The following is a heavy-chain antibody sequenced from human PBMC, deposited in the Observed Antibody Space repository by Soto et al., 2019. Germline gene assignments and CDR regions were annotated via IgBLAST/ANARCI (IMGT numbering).Heavy chain of an antibody. D-gene: IGHD3-16*01. Sequence: PSETLSLTCTVSGGSIATSSYFWAWIRRPPGKGLEWIGSIDYRGTIYNNPSLKSRGTISVDTSKNHFSLKLDPVTAAHTGLYYCPRRAPGGLDQWDQGTLVPVYS. CDR1: GGSIATSSYF. CDR2: IDYRGTI. V-gene: IGHV4-39*02. J-gene: IGHJ4*02. CDR3: PRRAPGGLDQ.